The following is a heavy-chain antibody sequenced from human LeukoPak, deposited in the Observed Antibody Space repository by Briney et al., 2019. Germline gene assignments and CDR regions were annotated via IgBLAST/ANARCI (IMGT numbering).Heavy chain of an antibody. CDR1: GGSINTYC. J-gene: IGHJ1*01. V-gene: IGHV4-59*01. CDR2: IYYSGST. CDR3: ARGVTGGWYGDFQH. Sequence: SETLSLTCTVSGGSINTYCWSWIRQPPGKGLEGMGYIYYSGSTNYNPSLKSRITISVDTSKNQFSLKLSSVTAADTAVYYCARGVTGGWYGDFQHWGQGTLVTVSS. D-gene: IGHD6-19*01.